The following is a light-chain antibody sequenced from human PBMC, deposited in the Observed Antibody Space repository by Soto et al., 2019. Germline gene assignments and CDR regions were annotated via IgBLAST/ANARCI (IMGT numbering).Light chain of an antibody. Sequence: QYALTQPASVSGSPGQSITISCTGTSSDVGGYNYVSWYQQHPGKAPKLMIYDVSNRPSGVSNRFSGSKSGNTASLTISGLQAEDEADYYRSSYTRSSLVFGGGTKLTV. CDR1: SSDVGGYNY. CDR2: DVS. CDR3: SSYTRSSLV. V-gene: IGLV2-14*01. J-gene: IGLJ2*01.